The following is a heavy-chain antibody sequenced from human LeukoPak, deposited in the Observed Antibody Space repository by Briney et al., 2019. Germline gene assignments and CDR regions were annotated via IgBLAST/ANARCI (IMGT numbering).Heavy chain of an antibody. V-gene: IGHV3-21*01. J-gene: IGHJ4*02. D-gene: IGHD3-9*01. CDR3: ARDYDILTGYDY. CDR2: ISSSSSYI. Sequence: GGSLRLSCAASGFTFGSYSMNWVRQAPGKGLEWVSSISSSSSYIYYADSVKGRFTISRDNAKNSLYLQMNSLRAEDTAVYYCARDYDILTGYDYWGQGTLVTVSS. CDR1: GFTFGSYS.